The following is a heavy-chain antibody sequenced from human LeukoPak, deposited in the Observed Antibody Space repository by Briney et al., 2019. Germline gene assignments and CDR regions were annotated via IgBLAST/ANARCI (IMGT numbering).Heavy chain of an antibody. D-gene: IGHD5-24*01. Sequence: GRSLRLSCAVSDFTFSTYAMHWVRQAPGKGLEWVAVIWYDGSNKYYADSVKGRFTISRDNSQNTLYLQMNSLRAEDTAVYYCARDGSEMWLQPTCGYFDYWGQGTLVTVSS. V-gene: IGHV3-33*08. J-gene: IGHJ4*01. CDR2: IWYDGSNK. CDR1: DFTFSTYA. CDR3: ARDGSEMWLQPTCGYFDY.